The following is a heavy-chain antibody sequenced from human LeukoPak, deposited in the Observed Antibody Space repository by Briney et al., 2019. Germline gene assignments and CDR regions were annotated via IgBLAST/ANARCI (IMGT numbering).Heavy chain of an antibody. CDR1: GGTFSSYA. V-gene: IGHV1-69*13. CDR2: IIPIFGTA. CDR3: ARARGQQGVPPYGFAP. Sequence: ASVKVSCKASGGTFSSYAISWVRQAPGQGLEWMGGIIPIFGTANYAQKFQGRVTITADESTSTAYMELSSLRSEDTAVYYCARARGQQGVPPYGFAPGGRGTLVTVSS. D-gene: IGHD6-13*01. J-gene: IGHJ5*02.